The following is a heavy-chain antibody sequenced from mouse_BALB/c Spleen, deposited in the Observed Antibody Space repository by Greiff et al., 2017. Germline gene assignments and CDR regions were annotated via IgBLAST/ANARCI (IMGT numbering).Heavy chain of an antibody. Sequence: VKLVESGAELVRPGTSVKISCKASGYTFTNYWLGWVKQRPGHGLEWIGDIYPGGGYTNYNEKFKGKATLTADTSSSTAYMQLSSLTSEDSAVYFCARSGYAMDYWGQGTSVTVSS. CDR2: IYPGGGYT. CDR3: ARSGYAMDY. V-gene: IGHV1-63*02. J-gene: IGHJ4*01. CDR1: GYTFTNYW.